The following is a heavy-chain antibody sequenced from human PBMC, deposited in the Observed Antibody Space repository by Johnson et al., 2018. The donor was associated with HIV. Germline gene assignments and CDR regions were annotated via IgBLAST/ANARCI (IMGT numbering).Heavy chain of an antibody. D-gene: IGHD5-12*01. CDR3: TTNHDAGLRYDRVVDIVATIGGDAFDI. CDR1: GFTVSSNY. V-gene: IGHV3-53*01. CDR2: LYSGGST. J-gene: IGHJ3*02. Sequence: VQLVESGGGVVQPGGSLRLSCAASGFTVSSNYMSWVRQAPGQGLEWVSVLYSGGSTYYADSVKGRFTISRDNSKNTLYLQMNSLRAEDTAVYYCTTNHDAGLRYDRVVDIVATIGGDAFDIWGQGTMVTVSS.